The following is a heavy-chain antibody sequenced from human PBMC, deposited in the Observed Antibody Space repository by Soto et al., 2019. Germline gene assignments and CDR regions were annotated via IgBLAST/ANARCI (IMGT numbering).Heavy chain of an antibody. CDR1: GGTFCSYT. Sequence: SVKVSCKASGGTFCSYTISWVRQAPGQGLEWMGRIIPILGIANYAQKFQGRVTIAADKSTSTAYMELSSLRSEDTAVYYCARAVVTYPHYFDYWGQGTLVTVS. CDR2: IIPILGIA. CDR3: ARAVVTYPHYFDY. V-gene: IGHV1-69*02. D-gene: IGHD2-21*02. J-gene: IGHJ4*02.